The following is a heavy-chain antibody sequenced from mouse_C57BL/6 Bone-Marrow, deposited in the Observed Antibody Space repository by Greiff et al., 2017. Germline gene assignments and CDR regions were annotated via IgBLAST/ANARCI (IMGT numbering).Heavy chain of an antibody. V-gene: IGHV1-69*01. CDR3: ARWNSSYFDY. Sequence: QVQLQQPGAELVMPGASVKLSCKASGYTFTSYWMHWVKQRPGQGLEWIGEIDPSDSYTNYNQKFKGKSTLTADKSSSTAYMQLSSLTSEDSAVYYCARWNSSYFDYWGQGTTLTVSS. CDR1: GYTFTSYW. J-gene: IGHJ2*01. CDR2: IDPSDSYT. D-gene: IGHD1-1*01.